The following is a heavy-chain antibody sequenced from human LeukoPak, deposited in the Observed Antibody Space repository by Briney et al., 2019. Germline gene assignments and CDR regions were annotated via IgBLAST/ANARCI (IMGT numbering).Heavy chain of an antibody. J-gene: IGHJ4*02. CDR2: IQSSGTT. CDR3: AGGGDSRKAGY. Sequence: SETLSLTCTVSGDSVSNGNYYWNWIRQHPAKGLEWLAFIQSSGTTRYNPSLKSRLIVSLDTSKNQFSLKLTAVTAADTAVYYWAGGGDSRKAGYWGRGTLITVSS. V-gene: IGHV4-31*03. CDR1: GDSVSNGNYY. D-gene: IGHD2-21*01.